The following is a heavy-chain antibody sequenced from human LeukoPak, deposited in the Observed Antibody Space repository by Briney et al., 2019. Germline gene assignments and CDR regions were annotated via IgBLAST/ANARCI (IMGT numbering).Heavy chain of an antibody. CDR3: ASSLGYCSSTSCSHYYFDY. J-gene: IGHJ4*02. CDR1: GGSISSYY. D-gene: IGHD2-2*01. V-gene: IGHV4-34*01. CDR2: INHSGST. Sequence: SETLSLTCTVSGGSISSYYWSWIRQPPGKGLEWIGEINHSGSTNYNPSLKSRVTISVDTSKNQFSLKLSSVTAADTAVYYCASSLGYCSSTSCSHYYFDYWGQGTLVTVSS.